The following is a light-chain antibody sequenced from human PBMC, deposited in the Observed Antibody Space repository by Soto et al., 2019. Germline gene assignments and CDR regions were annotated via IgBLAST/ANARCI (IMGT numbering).Light chain of an antibody. V-gene: IGLV1-40*01. Sequence: QAVVTQPPSVSGAPGQRIAISCTGNSTNIGAGYHVHWYQHLPGTAPKLLIYDNNNRPSGVPDRFSGSKSGTSASLAITGLQGEDEADYYCQSFDNTLSGQVVFGGGTQLTVL. CDR3: QSFDNTLSGQVV. CDR1: STNIGAGYH. CDR2: DNN. J-gene: IGLJ2*01.